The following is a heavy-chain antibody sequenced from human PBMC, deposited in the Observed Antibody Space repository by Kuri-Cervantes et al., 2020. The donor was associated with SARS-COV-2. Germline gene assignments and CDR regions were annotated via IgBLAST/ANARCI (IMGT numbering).Heavy chain of an antibody. CDR1: GFTLGTYG. J-gene: IGHJ6*02. CDR3: ARGSIAAAGTLKDGFDV. V-gene: IGHV3-30*03. CDR2: IYNDENNR. Sequence: GESLKISCAASGFTLGTYGMHWVRQAPGKGLEWVAVIYNDENNRNYADSVKGRFTISRDNAKHTLHLQMNSLRAEDTAGYYCARGSIAAAGTLKDGFDVWGQGTTVTVSS. D-gene: IGHD6-13*01.